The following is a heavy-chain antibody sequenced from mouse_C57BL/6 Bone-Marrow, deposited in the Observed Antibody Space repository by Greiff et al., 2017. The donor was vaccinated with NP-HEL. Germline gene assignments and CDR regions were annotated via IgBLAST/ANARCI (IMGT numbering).Heavy chain of an antibody. V-gene: IGHV1-72*01. CDR2: IDPNSGGT. J-gene: IGHJ2*01. CDR3: ARYYDGSGYFDY. CDR1: GYTFTNYW. Sequence: QVQLQQPGAELVKPGASVKLSCKASGYTFTNYWMHWVKQRPGRGLEWIGRIDPNSGGTTYNEKFTSQATLTVDKPSSTAYMQLSSLTSEDSAVDYCARYYDGSGYFDYWGQGTTLTVSS. D-gene: IGHD1-1*01.